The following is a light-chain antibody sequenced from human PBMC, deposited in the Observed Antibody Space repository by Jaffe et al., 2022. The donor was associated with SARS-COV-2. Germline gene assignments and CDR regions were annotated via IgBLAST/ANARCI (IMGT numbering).Light chain of an antibody. CDR1: QSVGIN. CDR2: GAS. J-gene: IGKJ2*01. CDR3: QQYRDWPPA. V-gene: IGKV3-15*01. Sequence: ETVMTQSPAALSVSVGERATLSCRASQSVGINLAWYQQKLGQAPRLLIYGASNRATGIPVRFSGDGSGTEFTLTISSLQSEDLAVYYCQQYRDWPPAFGQGTKLEIK.